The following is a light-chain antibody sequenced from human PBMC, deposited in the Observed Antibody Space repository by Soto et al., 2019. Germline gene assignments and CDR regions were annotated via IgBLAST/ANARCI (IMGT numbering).Light chain of an antibody. CDR1: QSVSSSY. CDR3: QPYGDSPFT. J-gene: IGKJ2*01. Sequence: EIVLTQSPGTLSLSPGERATLSCRASQSVSSSYLAWYQQKAGQAPRLLIYGASSRATGIPDRLSGSGSGTDFTLTISRLEPEDFAVYYCQPYGDSPFTFGQGTKLEIK. V-gene: IGKV3-20*01. CDR2: GAS.